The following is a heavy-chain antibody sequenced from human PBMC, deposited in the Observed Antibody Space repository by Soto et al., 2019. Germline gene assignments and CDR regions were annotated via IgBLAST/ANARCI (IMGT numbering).Heavy chain of an antibody. CDR2: ISAYNGNT. V-gene: IGHV1-18*01. CDR1: GYTFTSYG. J-gene: IGHJ4*02. Sequence: QVQLVQSGAEVKKPGASVKVSCKASGYTFTSYGISWVRQAPGQGLEWMGWISAYNGNTNYAQKLQGRVTMTTDTATRTAYMGLRSLRSDDTAVYYCASAAAMSVAGQFDYWGQGTLVTVSS. D-gene: IGHD6-13*01. CDR3: ASAAAMSVAGQFDY.